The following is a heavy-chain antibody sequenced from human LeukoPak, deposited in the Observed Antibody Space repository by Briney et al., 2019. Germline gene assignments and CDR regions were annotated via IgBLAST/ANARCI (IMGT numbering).Heavy chain of an antibody. CDR2: ISSSGSNI. D-gene: IGHD3-22*01. J-gene: IGHJ3*02. Sequence: GGSLRLSCVASEFIFYDYWMTWVRQAPGKGLEWVSYISSSGSNIYYAGSVKGRFTISRDNAKNSLYLQMNSLRAEDTAVYYCARDRSLYYYDSSGKNDAFDIWGQGTMVTVSS. V-gene: IGHV3-11*01. CDR3: ARDRSLYYYDSSGKNDAFDI. CDR1: EFIFYDYW.